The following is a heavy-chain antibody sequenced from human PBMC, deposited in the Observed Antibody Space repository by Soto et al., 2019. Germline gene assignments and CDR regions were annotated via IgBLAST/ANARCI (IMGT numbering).Heavy chain of an antibody. CDR1: GYGFTTYG. V-gene: IGHV1-18*01. CDR2: ISAHNGNT. J-gene: IGHJ4*02. CDR3: ARGRYGDY. D-gene: IGHD1-1*01. Sequence: QVPLVQSGAEVKKPGASVKVSCKGSGYGFTTYGITWVRQAPGQGLEWMAWISAHNGNTNYAQKPQGRVTVTRDTSTSTAYMELRSLRSDDTAVYYCARGRYGDYWGQGALVTVSS.